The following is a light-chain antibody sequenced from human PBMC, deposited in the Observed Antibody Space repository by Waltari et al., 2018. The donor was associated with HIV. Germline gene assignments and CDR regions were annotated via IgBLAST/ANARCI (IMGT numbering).Light chain of an antibody. CDR1: QSLKHTDGKTY. V-gene: IGKV2D-29*02. J-gene: IGKJ2*01. CDR2: EVS. Sequence: DIVMTQTPPSLSVTPGQPASFSCNSSQSLKHTDGKTYLYWYLQRPGQSPQVLIYEVSNRETGVPDRFSGSGSGTHFTLKIARVEAEDVGSYYCMQSLHLLYTFGQGTKLEIK. CDR3: MQSLHLLYT.